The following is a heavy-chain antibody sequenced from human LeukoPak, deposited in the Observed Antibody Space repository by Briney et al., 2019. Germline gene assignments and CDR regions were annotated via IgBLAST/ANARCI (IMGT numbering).Heavy chain of an antibody. CDR3: AREKTTKTYNFDWLRVYDP. Sequence: APVKVSCKASGYTFTSYYMHWVRQAPGQGLEWMGIINPSGGSTSYAQKFQGRVTMTRDTSTSTVYMELSSLRSEDTAVYYCAREKTTKTYNFDWLRVYDPWGQGTLVTVSS. CDR2: INPSGGST. V-gene: IGHV1-46*01. D-gene: IGHD3-9*01. J-gene: IGHJ5*02. CDR1: GYTFTSYY.